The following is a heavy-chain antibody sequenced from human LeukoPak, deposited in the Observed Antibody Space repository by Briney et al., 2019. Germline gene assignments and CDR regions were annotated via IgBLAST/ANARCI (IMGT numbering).Heavy chain of an antibody. Sequence: ASVKVSCKASGYTFTGYYMHWVRQAPGQGLEWMGWINPNSGGTNYAQKFQGRVTMTRDTSISTAYMELSRLRSDDTAVYYCARGSMESRAPRRHPFYRGQGTLVTVSS. V-gene: IGHV1-2*02. CDR3: ARGSMESRAPRRHPFY. D-gene: IGHD6-6*01. J-gene: IGHJ4*02. CDR2: INPNSGGT. CDR1: GYTFTGYY.